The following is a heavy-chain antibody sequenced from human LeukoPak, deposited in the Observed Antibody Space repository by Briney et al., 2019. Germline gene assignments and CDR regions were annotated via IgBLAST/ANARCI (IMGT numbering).Heavy chain of an antibody. Sequence: TGGSLRLSCAASGFTFSSYWMHWVRQAPGKGLVWVSRINSDGSSTSYADSVKGRFTISRDNAKNTLYLQMNSLRAEDTAVYYCARERYFDWLPDDYWGQGTLVTVSS. CDR1: GFTFSSYW. J-gene: IGHJ4*02. CDR3: ARERYFDWLPDDY. D-gene: IGHD3-9*01. CDR2: INSDGSST. V-gene: IGHV3-74*01.